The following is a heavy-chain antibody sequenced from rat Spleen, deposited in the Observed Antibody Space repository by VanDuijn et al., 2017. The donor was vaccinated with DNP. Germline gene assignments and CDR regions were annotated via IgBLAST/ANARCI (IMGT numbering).Heavy chain of an antibody. CDR2: ISNGGGST. Sequence: EVQVVESGGDLVQPGGSLKLSCIASGFTFNNYYMTWIRQVPGTGLEWVASISNGGGSTYYPDSVKGRFTISRDNAKNTLQLQMNNLRSEDTATYYCARDAGGPFDYWGQGVMVTVSS. J-gene: IGHJ2*01. CDR1: GFTFNNYY. D-gene: IGHD1-11*01. V-gene: IGHV5-31*01. CDR3: ARDAGGPFDY.